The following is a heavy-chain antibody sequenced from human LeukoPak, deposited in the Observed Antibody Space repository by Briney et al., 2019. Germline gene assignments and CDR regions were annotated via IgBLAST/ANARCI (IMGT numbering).Heavy chain of an antibody. CDR3: ARGSGGGSGTYYYYYMDV. Sequence: GGSLRLSCAASGFTFSSYSMNWVRQAPGKGLEWVSYINSGSSTIYYADSVKGRFTISRDNAKNSLYLQVNSLRAEDTAMYYCARGSGGGSGTYYYYYMDVWGNGTTVTVS. CDR2: INSGSSTI. V-gene: IGHV3-48*01. J-gene: IGHJ6*03. CDR1: GFTFSSYS. D-gene: IGHD3-10*01.